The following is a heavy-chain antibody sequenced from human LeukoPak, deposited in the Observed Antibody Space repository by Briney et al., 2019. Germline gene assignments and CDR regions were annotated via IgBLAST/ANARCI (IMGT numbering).Heavy chain of an antibody. CDR3: ASWGSYYYGMDV. V-gene: IGHV1-2*06. D-gene: IGHD3-16*01. Sequence: ASVNVSCKASGYTFTGYYMHWVRQAPGQGLEWMGRINPNSGGTNYAQKFQGRVTMTRDTSISTAYMELSRLRSDDTAVYYCASWGSYYYGMDVWGQGTTVTVSS. J-gene: IGHJ6*02. CDR2: INPNSGGT. CDR1: GYTFTGYY.